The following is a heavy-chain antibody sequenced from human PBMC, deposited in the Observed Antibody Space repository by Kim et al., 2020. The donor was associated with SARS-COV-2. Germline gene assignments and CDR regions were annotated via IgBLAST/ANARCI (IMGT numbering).Heavy chain of an antibody. J-gene: IGHJ6*02. D-gene: IGHD3-10*01. CDR2: ISAYNGNT. CDR1: GYTFTSYG. Sequence: ASVKVSCKASGYTFTSYGISWVRQAPGQGLEWMGWISAYNGNTNYAQKLQGRVTMTTDTSTSTAYMELRSLRSDDTAVYYCARGRGSGVYYYYYGMDVWGQGTTVTVSS. V-gene: IGHV1-18*04. CDR3: ARGRGSGVYYYYYGMDV.